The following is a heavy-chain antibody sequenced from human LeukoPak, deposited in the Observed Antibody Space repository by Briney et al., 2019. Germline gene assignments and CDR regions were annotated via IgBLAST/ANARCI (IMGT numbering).Heavy chain of an antibody. J-gene: IGHJ4*02. D-gene: IGHD1-26*01. CDR3: ARENSGSYREFDY. CDR1: GGSISSYY. V-gene: IGHV4-4*07. CDR2: IYSSGST. Sequence: SETLSLTCTVSGGSISSYYWNWIRQPAGKGLEWIGRIYSSGSTNYNPSLKSRVTMSVDTSKNQFSLKLSSVTAADTAVFYCARENSGSYREFDYWGQGTLVTVSS.